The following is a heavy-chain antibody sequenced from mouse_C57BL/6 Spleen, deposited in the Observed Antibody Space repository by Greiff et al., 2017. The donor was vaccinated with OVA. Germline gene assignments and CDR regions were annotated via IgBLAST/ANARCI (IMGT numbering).Heavy chain of an antibody. V-gene: IGHV1-64*01. Sequence: QVQLQQPGAELVKPGASVKLSCKASGYTFTSYWMHWVKQRPGHGLEWIGMIHPNSGRTNYNEKFKSKATLTVDKSSSTAYMQLSSLTSEDSAVYYCARSQLRLPYYYAMDYWGQGTSVTVSS. CDR2: IHPNSGRT. D-gene: IGHD3-2*02. CDR1: GYTFTSYW. CDR3: ARSQLRLPYYYAMDY. J-gene: IGHJ4*01.